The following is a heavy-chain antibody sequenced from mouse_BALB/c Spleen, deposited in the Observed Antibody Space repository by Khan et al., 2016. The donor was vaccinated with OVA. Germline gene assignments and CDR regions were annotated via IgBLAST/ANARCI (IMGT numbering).Heavy chain of an antibody. J-gene: IGHJ2*01. CDR3: ARIQGGDFDY. CDR1: GYSITSDYA. Sequence: EVQLQESGPGLVKPSQSLSLTCTVTGYSITSDYAWNWIRQFPGNKLEWIGYIRYSGNTKYNPSLQSRISITRDTSKNQFFLQLNFVTIEDTATEYCARIQGGDFDYWGQGTTLTVSS. CDR2: IRYSGNT. V-gene: IGHV3-2*02. D-gene: IGHD3-2*02.